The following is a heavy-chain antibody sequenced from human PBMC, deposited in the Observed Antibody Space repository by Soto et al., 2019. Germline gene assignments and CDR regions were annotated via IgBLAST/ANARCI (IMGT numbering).Heavy chain of an antibody. D-gene: IGHD2-15*01. Sequence: ASETLSLTCTVSGGSISSYYWSWIRQPPGKGLEWIGYIYYSGSTNYNPSLKSRVTISVDTSKNQFSLKLSSVTAADTAVYYCTRGFIGYCSGGSCTNWSDPWGQGTLVTVSS. V-gene: IGHV4-59*01. CDR3: TRGFIGYCSGGSCTNWSDP. J-gene: IGHJ5*02. CDR2: IYYSGST. CDR1: GGSISSYY.